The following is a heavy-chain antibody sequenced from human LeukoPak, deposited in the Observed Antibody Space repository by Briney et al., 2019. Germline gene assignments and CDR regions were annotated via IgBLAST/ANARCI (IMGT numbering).Heavy chain of an antibody. CDR2: ISSSSSYI. D-gene: IGHD3-22*01. V-gene: IGHV3-21*01. Sequence: GGSLRLSCVASGFTFSSYSMNWVRQAPGKGLEWVSSISSSSSYIYYADSVKGRFTISRDNAKNSLYLQMNSLRAEDTAVYYCARDEHYYDSSGQGDFDYWGQGTLVTVSS. CDR1: GFTFSSYS. J-gene: IGHJ4*02. CDR3: ARDEHYYDSSGQGDFDY.